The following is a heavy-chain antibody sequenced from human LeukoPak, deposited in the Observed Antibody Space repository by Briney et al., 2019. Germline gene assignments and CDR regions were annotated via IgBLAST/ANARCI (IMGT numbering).Heavy chain of an antibody. D-gene: IGHD6-19*01. CDR1: GFTFSSYG. V-gene: IGHV3-30*18. Sequence: PGGSLRLSCAASGFTFSSYGMHWVRQAPGKGLEWVAVISYDGSNKYYADSVKGRFTISRDNSKNTLYLQMNSLRAEDTAVYYCAKDLERWLVHGSFQHWGQGTLVTVSS. J-gene: IGHJ1*01. CDR2: ISYDGSNK. CDR3: AKDLERWLVHGSFQH.